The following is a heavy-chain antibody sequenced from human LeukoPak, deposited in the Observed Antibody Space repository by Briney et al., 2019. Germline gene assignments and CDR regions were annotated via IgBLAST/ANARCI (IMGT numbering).Heavy chain of an antibody. J-gene: IGHJ5*02. V-gene: IGHV3-74*01. CDR1: GFTFSSYW. CDR3: ARTMRSSSWYDLNWFDP. Sequence: GGSLRLSCAASGFTFSSYWMHWVRQAPGKGLAWVSRINSDGSSTSYADSVKGRFTISRDNAKNSLYLQMNSLRAEDTAVYYCARTMRSSSWYDLNWFDPWGQGTLVTVSS. CDR2: INSDGSST. D-gene: IGHD6-13*01.